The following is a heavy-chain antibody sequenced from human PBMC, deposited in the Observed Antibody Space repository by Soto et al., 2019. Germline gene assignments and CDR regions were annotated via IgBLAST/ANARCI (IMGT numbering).Heavy chain of an antibody. CDR3: AREAERPWDCFDP. Sequence: SETLSLTCTVSGGSISSGDYYWSWIRKPPGKGLEWIGYIYYSGSTYYNPSLKSRVTISVDTSKIQFSLKLSSVTAADTAVYYCAREAERPWDCFDPWCQGTLVTAPQ. CDR1: GGSISSGDYY. V-gene: IGHV4-30-4*01. CDR2: IYYSGST. D-gene: IGHD1-1*01. J-gene: IGHJ5*02.